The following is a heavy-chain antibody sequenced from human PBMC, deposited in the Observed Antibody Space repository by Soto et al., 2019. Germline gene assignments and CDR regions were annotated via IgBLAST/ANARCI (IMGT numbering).Heavy chain of an antibody. CDR1: GFTFSSYG. J-gene: IGHJ5*02. CDR3: AKIFQWELSFGA. D-gene: IGHD1-26*01. V-gene: IGHV3-30*18. Sequence: PGGSLRLSCAASGFTFSSYGMHWVRQAPGKGLEWVAVISYDGSNKYYADSVKGRFTISRDNSKNTLYLQMNSLRAEDTAVYYCAKIFQWELSFGAWGQGTLVTVSS. CDR2: ISYDGSNK.